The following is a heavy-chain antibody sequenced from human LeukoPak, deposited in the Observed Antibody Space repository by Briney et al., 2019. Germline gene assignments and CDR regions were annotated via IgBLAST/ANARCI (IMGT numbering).Heavy chain of an antibody. D-gene: IGHD2-2*01. CDR3: VRRVGDCSSTSCAFGL. Sequence: GGSLRLSCAASGFSFSTFSMNWVRQAPGKGLEWVSSISSGGNYRYYADSVKGRFTISRDNARNSQYLQMNSLRAEDTAIYYCVRRVGDCSSTSCAFGLWGQGTLVTVSS. CDR1: GFSFSTFS. CDR2: ISSGGNYR. V-gene: IGHV3-21*01. J-gene: IGHJ4*02.